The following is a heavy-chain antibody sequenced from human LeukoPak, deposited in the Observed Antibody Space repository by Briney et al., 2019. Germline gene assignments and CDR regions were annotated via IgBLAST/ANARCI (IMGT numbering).Heavy chain of an antibody. CDR3: ARYAPPTTVVTRFFDY. J-gene: IGHJ4*02. CDR2: ICYGGGDI. CDR1: GFTFSSHA. Sequence: GGSLRLSCAASGFTFSSHAMTWVRQAPGKGLEWVSVICYGGGDIQYADSVKGRFTISRDNSKNTLYLQMNSLRAEDTAVYYCARYAPPTTVVTRFFDYWGQGTLVTVSS. V-gene: IGHV3-23*01. D-gene: IGHD4-17*01.